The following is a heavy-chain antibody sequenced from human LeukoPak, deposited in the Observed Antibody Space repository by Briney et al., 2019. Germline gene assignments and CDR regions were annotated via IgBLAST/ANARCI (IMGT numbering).Heavy chain of an antibody. J-gene: IGHJ3*02. Sequence: SVKVSCKASGGTFSSYAIGWVRQAPGQGLEWMGRIIPIFGIANCAQKFQGRVTITADKSTSTAYMELSSLRSEDTAVYYCARKYYYDSSGYSPHAFDIWGQGTMVTVSS. CDR1: GGTFSSYA. D-gene: IGHD3-22*01. V-gene: IGHV1-69*04. CDR3: ARKYYYDSSGYSPHAFDI. CDR2: IIPIFGIA.